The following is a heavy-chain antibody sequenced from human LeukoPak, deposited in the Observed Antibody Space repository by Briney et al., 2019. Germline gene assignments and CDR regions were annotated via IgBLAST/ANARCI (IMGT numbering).Heavy chain of an antibody. D-gene: IGHD1-26*01. V-gene: IGHV3-23*01. J-gene: IGHJ6*03. Sequence: GGSLRLSCAASGFTFSSFGMTWVRQAPGKGLEWVSGFSSSDGSTYYADSVKGRFTISRDNSKNTLYLQMNSLRAEDTAVYYCAKGSGWEVSYYYYYMDVWGKGTTVTVSS. CDR1: GFTFSSFG. CDR2: FSSSDGST. CDR3: AKGSGWEVSYYYYYMDV.